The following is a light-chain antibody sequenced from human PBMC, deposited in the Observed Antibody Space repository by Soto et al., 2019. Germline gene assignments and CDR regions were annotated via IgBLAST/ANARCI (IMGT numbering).Light chain of an antibody. CDR2: GAS. V-gene: IGKV3-15*01. J-gene: IGKJ4*01. CDR3: QQYYDWPLT. CDR1: QNIASS. Sequence: EIVMTQSPATLSVSPGERVTLSCRASQNIASSLDWYQQIPGQPPRLLFYGASTSASAVPARFSGSGSGTEFTLTISSLQSEDFAVYYCQQYYDWPLTFGGGTRVEIK.